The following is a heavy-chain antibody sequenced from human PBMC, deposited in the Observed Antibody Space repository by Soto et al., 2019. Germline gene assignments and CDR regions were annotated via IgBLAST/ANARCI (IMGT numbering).Heavy chain of an antibody. Sequence: QLQLQESGPGLVKPSETLSLTFTVSAGSISSSSYFSGWIRQPTGNGLEWIGTIDYRGSTSYNPSLKSRVTISVDTSKNQFSLTLSSVTAADTAVYYCATRLYHSRGYYYVPYWGQGTLVTVSS. J-gene: IGHJ4*02. CDR3: ATRLYHSRGYYYVPY. D-gene: IGHD3-22*01. V-gene: IGHV4-39*01. CDR2: IDYRGST. CDR1: AGSISSSSYF.